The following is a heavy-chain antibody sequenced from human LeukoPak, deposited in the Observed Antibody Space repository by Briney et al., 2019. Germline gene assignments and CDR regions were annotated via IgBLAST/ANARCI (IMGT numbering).Heavy chain of an antibody. CDR1: GFTFSSYS. CDR2: ISSSSSTI. J-gene: IGHJ4*02. V-gene: IGHV3-48*02. Sequence: GGSLRLSCAAPGFTFSSYSMNWVRQAPGKGLEWVSYISSSSSTIYYADSVKGRFTISRDNAKNSLYLQMNSLRDEDTAVYYCAISEEAYSGYDVDYWGQGTLVTVSS. CDR3: AISEEAYSGYDVDY. D-gene: IGHD5-12*01.